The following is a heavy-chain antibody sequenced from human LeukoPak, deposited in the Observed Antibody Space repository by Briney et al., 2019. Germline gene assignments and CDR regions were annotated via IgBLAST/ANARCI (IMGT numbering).Heavy chain of an antibody. CDR3: ATVLNSGSFRYFDY. CDR2: IKPDGSEK. V-gene: IGHV3-7*01. D-gene: IGHD1-26*01. J-gene: IGHJ4*02. Sequence: GGSLRLSCAASGFTFSSYWMSWVRQVPGKGVEWVANIKPDGSEKYYVDSVKGRLTISRDNAKNSLYLQMNSLRAEDTAVYYCATVLNSGSFRYFDYWGQGTLVSVSS. CDR1: GFTFSSYW.